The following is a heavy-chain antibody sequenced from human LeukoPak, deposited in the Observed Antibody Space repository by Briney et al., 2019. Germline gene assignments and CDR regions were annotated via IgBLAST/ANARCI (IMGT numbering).Heavy chain of an antibody. CDR3: ARQRAKNWFDP. J-gene: IGHJ5*02. V-gene: IGHV4-39*01. Sequence: PSETLSLTCTVSGGSISSSSYYWGWIRQPPGKGLEWIVSIYYSGSTYYNPSLKSRVTISVDTYKNQFSLKLSSVTAADTAVYYCARQRAKNWFDPWGQGTLVTVSS. CDR1: GGSISSSSYY. D-gene: IGHD4/OR15-4a*01. CDR2: IYYSGST.